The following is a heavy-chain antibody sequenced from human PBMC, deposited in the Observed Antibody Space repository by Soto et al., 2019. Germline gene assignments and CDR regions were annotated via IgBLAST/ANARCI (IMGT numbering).Heavy chain of an antibody. D-gene: IGHD5-12*01. CDR3: ARGYSGYDCDY. Sequence: SETLSLTCTVSGGSISSYYWSWIRQPPGKGLEWIGYIYYSGSTNYNPSLKSRVTISVDTSKNQFSLKLSSVTAADTAVYYCARGYSGYDCDYWGQGTLVTVSS. J-gene: IGHJ4*02. CDR1: GGSISSYY. V-gene: IGHV4-59*01. CDR2: IYYSGST.